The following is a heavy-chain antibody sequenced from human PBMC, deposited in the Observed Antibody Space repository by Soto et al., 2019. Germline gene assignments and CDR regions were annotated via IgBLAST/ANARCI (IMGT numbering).Heavy chain of an antibody. CDR3: TRSAISPYGGLIGPFDY. Sequence: QVQLAQSGAEERKPGASVKVSCEATGYTFTAYAMHWVRQAPGQRLEWMGWINPANGNTKYSQKFQGRLTITSDTSEKTVYMELSSLTSEDTAMYYCTRSAISPYGGLIGPFDYWGQGNLVTVSS. D-gene: IGHD3-16*02. CDR2: INPANGNT. V-gene: IGHV1-3*05. CDR1: GYTFTAYA. J-gene: IGHJ4*02.